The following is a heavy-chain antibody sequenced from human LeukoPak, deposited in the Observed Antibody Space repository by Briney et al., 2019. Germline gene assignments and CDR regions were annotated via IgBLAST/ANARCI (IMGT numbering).Heavy chain of an antibody. CDR3: AARRGTSGSYGY. Sequence: SETLSLTCTVSGGSISSYYWSWIRQPPGKGLEWIGYIYYSGSTNYNPSLKSRVTTSVDTSKNQFSLKLSSVTAADTAVYYCAARRGTSGSYGYWGQGTLVTVSS. V-gene: IGHV4-59*01. D-gene: IGHD1-26*01. J-gene: IGHJ4*02. CDR1: GGSISSYY. CDR2: IYYSGST.